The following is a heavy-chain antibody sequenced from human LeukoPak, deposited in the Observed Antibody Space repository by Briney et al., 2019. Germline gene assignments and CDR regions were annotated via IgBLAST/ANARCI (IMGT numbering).Heavy chain of an antibody. CDR2: IYTSGST. D-gene: IGHD3-10*01. CDR1: GGSISSGSYY. Sequence: PSQTLSLTCTVSGGSISSGSYYWSWIRQPAGKGLEWIGRIYTSGSTNYNPSLKSRVTISVDTSKNQFSLKLSSVTAADTAVYYSAGEGGSGSYPWGQGTLFTVSS. J-gene: IGHJ5*02. V-gene: IGHV4-61*02. CDR3: AGEGGSGSYP.